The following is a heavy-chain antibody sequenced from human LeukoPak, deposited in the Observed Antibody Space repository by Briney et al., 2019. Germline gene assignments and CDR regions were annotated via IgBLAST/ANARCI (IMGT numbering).Heavy chain of an antibody. CDR3: ARILNSSRLFDY. CDR2: ISSSSSYI. J-gene: IGHJ4*02. CDR1: GFTFDDYA. V-gene: IGHV3-21*01. Sequence: GGSLRLSCAASGFTFDDYAMHWVRQAPGKGLEWVSSISSSSSYIYYADSVKGRFTISRDNAKNSLYLQMNSLRAEDTAVYYCARILNSSRLFDYWGQGTLVTVSS. D-gene: IGHD6-13*01.